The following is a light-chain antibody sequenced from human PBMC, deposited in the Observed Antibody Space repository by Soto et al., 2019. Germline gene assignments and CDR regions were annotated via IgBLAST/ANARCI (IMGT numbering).Light chain of an antibody. J-gene: IGKJ2*01. Sequence: DIQMTQSPSSLSASVGDRVTITCRASQTINYSLNWYQQRPGRAPKLLIYTTSNLQSGVPSRFSGTGSGTDFTLTISILQPEDFATYYCQQSYSPLWTFGQGTKLEIK. CDR2: TTS. V-gene: IGKV1-39*01. CDR1: QTINYS. CDR3: QQSYSPLWT.